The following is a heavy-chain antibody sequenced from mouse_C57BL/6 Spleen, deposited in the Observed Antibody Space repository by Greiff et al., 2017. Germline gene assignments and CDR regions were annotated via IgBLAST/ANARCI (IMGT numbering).Heavy chain of an antibody. Sequence: EVKLQQSGAELVKPGASVKLSCTASGFNIKDYYMHWVKQRTEQGLEWIGRIDPEDGETKYAPKFQGKATITADTSSNTAYLQLSSLTSEDTAVYYCARAITTVVATGYFDYWGQGTTLTVSS. CDR2: IDPEDGET. J-gene: IGHJ2*01. CDR1: GFNIKDYY. D-gene: IGHD1-1*01. CDR3: ARAITTVVATGYFDY. V-gene: IGHV14-2*01.